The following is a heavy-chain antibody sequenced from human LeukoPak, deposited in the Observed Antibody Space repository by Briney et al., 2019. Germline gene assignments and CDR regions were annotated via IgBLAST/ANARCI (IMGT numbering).Heavy chain of an antibody. CDR3: AKADCSSSSCYTVDY. V-gene: IGHV3-43*01. J-gene: IGHJ4*02. D-gene: IGHD2-2*02. Sequence: GGSLRLSCAASGFTFDDYAMHWVRQAPGKGLQWVSLISSDGDSTNYADSVKGRFTISRDNSKNSLYLQMNSLRTVDTALYYCAKADCSSSSCYTVDYWGQGTLVTVSS. CDR2: ISSDGDST. CDR1: GFTFDDYA.